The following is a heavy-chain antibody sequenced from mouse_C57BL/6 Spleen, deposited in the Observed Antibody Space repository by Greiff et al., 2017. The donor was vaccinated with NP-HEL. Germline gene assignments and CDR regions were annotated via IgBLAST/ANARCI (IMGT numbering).Heavy chain of an antibody. J-gene: IGHJ2*01. Sequence: QVQLKQSGAELVKPGASVKISCKASGYAFSSYWMNWVKQRPGKGLEWIGQIYPGDGDTNYNGKFKGKATLTADKSSSTAYMQLSSLTSEDSAVYFCARGITTVYFDYWGQGTTLTVSS. D-gene: IGHD1-1*01. CDR1: GYAFSSYW. CDR3: ARGITTVYFDY. CDR2: IYPGDGDT. V-gene: IGHV1-80*01.